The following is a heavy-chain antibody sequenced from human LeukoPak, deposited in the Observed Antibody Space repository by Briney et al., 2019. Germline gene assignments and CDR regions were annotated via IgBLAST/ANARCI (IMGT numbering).Heavy chain of an antibody. CDR2: MRSKAYSGTT. CDR3: TAVGWQSAWGEFYY. J-gene: IGHJ4*02. Sequence: SLTLSCTAYGFTFGYYTVNWLRHAPGKGPEGLSFMRSKAYSGTTQYATSVKSTFTISRDDAKNIAYLQMTSLNTEDTAVYCCTAVGWQSAWGEFYYWGQGTLVTVSS. CDR1: GFTFGYYT. D-gene: IGHD3-16*01. V-gene: IGHV3-49*03.